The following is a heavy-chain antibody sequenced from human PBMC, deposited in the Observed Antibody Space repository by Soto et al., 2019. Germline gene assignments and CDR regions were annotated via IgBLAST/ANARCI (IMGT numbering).Heavy chain of an antibody. CDR1: GYTFTSYG. CDR2: ISAYNGNT. D-gene: IGHD2-15*01. J-gene: IGHJ6*02. V-gene: IGHV1-18*01. CDR3: ARDLVVADPHYYYGMDV. Sequence: ASVKVSCKASGYTFTSYGISWVRQAPGQGLEWMGWISAYNGNTNYAQKLQGRVTMTTDTSTSTAYMELRSLRSDDTAVYYCARDLVVADPHYYYGMDVWGQGTTVTVSS.